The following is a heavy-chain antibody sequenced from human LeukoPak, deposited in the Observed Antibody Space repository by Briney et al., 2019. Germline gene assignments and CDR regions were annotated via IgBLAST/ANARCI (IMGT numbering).Heavy chain of an antibody. V-gene: IGHV4-34*01. Sequence: PSETLSLTCAVYGGSFSGYYWSWIRQPPGRGREGIGEINHSGSTNYNPSLKSRFTISVDTSKNQFSLQLSSVTAADTAVYYCARAWRSSGAFDPWGQGTLVTVSS. D-gene: IGHD3-22*01. CDR1: GGSFSGYY. J-gene: IGHJ5*02. CDR3: ARAWRSSGAFDP. CDR2: INHSGST.